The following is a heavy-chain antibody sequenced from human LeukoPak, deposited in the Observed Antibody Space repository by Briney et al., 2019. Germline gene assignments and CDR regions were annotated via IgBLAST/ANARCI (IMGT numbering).Heavy chain of an antibody. CDR1: GGSINSYY. J-gene: IGHJ3*02. D-gene: IGHD1-14*01. CDR3: ARQPGGTAAFDI. CDR2: ISYTGGET. Sequence: SETLSLTCTVSGGSINSYYWSWIRQPPGKGLEWIGYISYTGGETNYNPSLKSRLTISVDTSKNQFSLILTSVTAADTAVYYCARQPGGTAAFDIWAQGTMVTVSS. V-gene: IGHV4-59*08.